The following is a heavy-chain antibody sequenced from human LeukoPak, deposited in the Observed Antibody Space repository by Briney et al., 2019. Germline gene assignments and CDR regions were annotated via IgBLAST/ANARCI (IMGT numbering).Heavy chain of an antibody. CDR2: IWSDGNNE. CDR3: AKDAQRGFDYSNSLQY. Sequence: GGSLRLSCAASGFTFSHFGMHWVRQAPGKGLEWVAGIWSDGNNEYYADSVKGRFSISRDNSKNTVSLQMNSLRTEDTDVYFCAKDAQRGFDYSNSLQYWGQGTLVTISS. D-gene: IGHD4-11*01. V-gene: IGHV3-33*03. J-gene: IGHJ4*02. CDR1: GFTFSHFG.